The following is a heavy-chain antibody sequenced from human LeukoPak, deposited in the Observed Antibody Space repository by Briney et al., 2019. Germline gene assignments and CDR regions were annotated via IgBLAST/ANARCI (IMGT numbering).Heavy chain of an antibody. D-gene: IGHD3-22*01. Sequence: SETLSLTCAVYGGSFSGYYWSWIRQTPGKGLEYIGYIHHSGSTFHNPSLKSRVTISGDRSKNQFSLNLNSVTAADTAVYYCGIYYYNSSGYHDYWGQGALVTVSS. V-gene: IGHV4-34*01. CDR2: IHHSGST. CDR3: GIYYYNSSGYHDY. J-gene: IGHJ4*02. CDR1: GGSFSGYY.